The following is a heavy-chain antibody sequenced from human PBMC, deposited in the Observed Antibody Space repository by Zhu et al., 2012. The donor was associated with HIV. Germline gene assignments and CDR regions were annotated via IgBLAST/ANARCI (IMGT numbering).Heavy chain of an antibody. J-gene: IGHJ5*02. CDR2: ISGSGGST. V-gene: IGHV3-23*01. CDR3: AKGSGVVTAISSWFDP. D-gene: IGHD2-21*02. Sequence: EVQLLESGGGLVQPGGSLRLSCAASGFTFSSYAMSWVRQAPGKGLEWVSAISGSGGSTYYADSVKGRFTISRDNSKNTLYLQMNSLRAEDTAVYYCAKGSGVVTAISSWFDPWGQGTLVTVSS. CDR1: GFTFSSYA.